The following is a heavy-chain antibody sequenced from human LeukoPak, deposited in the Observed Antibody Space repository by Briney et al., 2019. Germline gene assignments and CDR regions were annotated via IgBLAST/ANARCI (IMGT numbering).Heavy chain of an antibody. D-gene: IGHD3-3*01. J-gene: IGHJ5*02. CDR3: ARAVLRSLFDP. CDR1: GFTFSSYA. CDR2: ISYDGSNK. V-gene: IGHV3-30-3*01. Sequence: PGGSLRLSCAASGFTFSSYAMHWVRQAPGKGLEWVAVISYDGSNKYYADSVKGRFTISRDNSKNTLYLQMNSLRAEDTAVHYCARAVLRSLFDPWGQGTLVTVSS.